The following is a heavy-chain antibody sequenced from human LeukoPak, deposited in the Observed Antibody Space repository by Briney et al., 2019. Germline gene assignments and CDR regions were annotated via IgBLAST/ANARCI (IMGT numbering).Heavy chain of an antibody. V-gene: IGHV3-21*01. J-gene: IGHJ5*02. CDR3: ARDPARYDILGWSDH. Sequence: RGSLCLSCAVSVFTPSRYTCRSVRQAPGKGLEWVSSISSSSSYIYYADSVKGRFTISRDNAKNSLYLQVHSLRAEDTAVYYCARDPARYDILGWSDHWGPGTLVTVSS. CDR1: VFTPSRYT. D-gene: IGHD3-9*01. CDR2: ISSSSSYI.